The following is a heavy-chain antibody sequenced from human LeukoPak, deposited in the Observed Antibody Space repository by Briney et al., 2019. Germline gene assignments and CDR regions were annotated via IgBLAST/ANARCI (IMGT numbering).Heavy chain of an antibody. CDR1: GYTFTSYG. Sequence: ASVKVSCKASGYTFTSYGISWVRQAPGQGLEWMGWISAYNGNTNYAQKLQGRVTMTTDTSTSTAYMELRSLRSDDTAVYYCATYCSGGSCYYFDYWGQGTLVTVSS. D-gene: IGHD2-15*01. CDR3: ATYCSGGSCYYFDY. V-gene: IGHV1-18*01. J-gene: IGHJ4*02. CDR2: ISAYNGNT.